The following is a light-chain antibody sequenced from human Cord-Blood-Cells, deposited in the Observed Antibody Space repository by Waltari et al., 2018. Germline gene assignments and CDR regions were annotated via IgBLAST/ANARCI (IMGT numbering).Light chain of an antibody. CDR1: SSDAGGYTY. J-gene: IGLJ2*01. CDR3: CSYAGSYTLV. Sequence: QSALTPPRSVSGSPGQSVTISCTGTSSDAGGYTYVPWYQQHPGKAPKLMIYDVSKRPSGVPDRFSGSESGNTASLTISGLQAEDEADYYCCSYAGSYTLVFGGGTKLTVL. CDR2: DVS. V-gene: IGLV2-11*01.